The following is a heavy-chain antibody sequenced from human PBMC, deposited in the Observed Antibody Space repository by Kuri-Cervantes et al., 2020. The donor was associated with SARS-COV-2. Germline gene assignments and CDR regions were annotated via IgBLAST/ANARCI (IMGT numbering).Heavy chain of an antibody. V-gene: IGHV4-59*01. D-gene: IGHD6-19*01. J-gene: IGHJ3*02. CDR1: GGSISSNY. CDR3: ARGIAVAGVLDI. CDR2: NYYSGST. Sequence: SETRSPTCTVSGGSISSNYWSWIRQPQGKGLEWIGYNYYSGSTNYNPSLKSRVTISVDTSKNQFSLKLSSVTAADTAVYYCARGIAVAGVLDIWGQGTMVTVSS.